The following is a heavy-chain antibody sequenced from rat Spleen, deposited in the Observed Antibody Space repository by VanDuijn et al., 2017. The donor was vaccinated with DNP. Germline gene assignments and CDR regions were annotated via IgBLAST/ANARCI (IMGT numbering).Heavy chain of an antibody. CDR3: TKDGRAMDA. CDR2: ISYDGAST. CDR1: GFTFSDYN. V-gene: IGHV5-20*01. Sequence: EVQLVESGGGLVQPGRSMKLSCAASGFTFSDYNLAWVRQAPKKGLEWIASISYDGASTYYRDSVKGRFTISRDNARSTLYLQMESLRSEDTATYFCTKDGRAMDAWGQGTSVTVSS. J-gene: IGHJ4*01. D-gene: IGHD1-4*01.